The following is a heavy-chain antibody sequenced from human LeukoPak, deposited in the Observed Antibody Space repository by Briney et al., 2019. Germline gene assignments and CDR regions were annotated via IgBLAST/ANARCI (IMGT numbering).Heavy chain of an antibody. J-gene: IGHJ4*02. CDR2: INSDGTTT. CDR3: ARELPFDY. V-gene: IGHV3-74*01. Sequence: GGSLRLSCAASGFTFSTYWMHWVRQAPGKGPVWVSRINSDGTTTTYADSVKGQFTISRDNAKNTLYLQMNTLRAEDTAVYYCARELPFDYWGQGTLVTVSS. CDR1: GFTFSTYW.